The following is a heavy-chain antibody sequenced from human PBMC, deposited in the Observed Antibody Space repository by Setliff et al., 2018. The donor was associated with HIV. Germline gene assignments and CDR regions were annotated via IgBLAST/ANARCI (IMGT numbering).Heavy chain of an antibody. CDR1: GVSFSGSY. CDR3: ARVVWMAAAGTIDYYYYGMDI. CDR2: INHRGIT. J-gene: IGHJ6*02. V-gene: IGHV4-34*01. D-gene: IGHD6-13*01. Sequence: SETLSLTCAVYGVSFSGSYWSWIRQPPGKGLEWIGEINHRGITNYSPSLKSRVTISVDTSKNQFSLKLRSVTAADTAVYYCARVVWMAAAGTIDYYYYGMDIWGQGTTVTVSS.